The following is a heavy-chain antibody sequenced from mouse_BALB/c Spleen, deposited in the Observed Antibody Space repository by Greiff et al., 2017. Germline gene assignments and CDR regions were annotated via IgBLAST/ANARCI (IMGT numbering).Heavy chain of an antibody. CDR2: ISSGGSYT. Sequence: EVKVVESGGDLVKPGGSLKLSCAASGFTFSSYGMSWVRQTPDKRLEWVATISSGGSYTYYPDSVKGRFTISRDNAKNTLYLQMSSLKSEDTAMYYCARHPITTAYYAMDYWGQGTSVTVSS. V-gene: IGHV5-6*01. CDR3: ARHPITTAYYAMDY. J-gene: IGHJ4*01. D-gene: IGHD1-2*01. CDR1: GFTFSSYG.